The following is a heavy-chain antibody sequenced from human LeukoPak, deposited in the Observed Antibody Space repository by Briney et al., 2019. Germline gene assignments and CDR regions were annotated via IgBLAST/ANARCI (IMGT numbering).Heavy chain of an antibody. D-gene: IGHD3-22*01. CDR2: IYYSGST. Sequence: PSETLSLTCTVSGGSISSYYWSWIRQPPGKGLEWIGCIYYSGSTNYNPSLKSRITISVDTSKNQFSLKLNSVTAADTAVYYCARVVRGYFDSNGAYYFDYWGQGTLVTVSS. J-gene: IGHJ4*02. CDR3: ARVVRGYFDSNGAYYFDY. V-gene: IGHV4-59*01. CDR1: GGSISSYY.